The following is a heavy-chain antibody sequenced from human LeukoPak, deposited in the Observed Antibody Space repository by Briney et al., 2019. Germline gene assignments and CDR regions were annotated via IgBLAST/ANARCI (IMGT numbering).Heavy chain of an antibody. CDR2: ISAYNGNT. Sequence: ASVKVSCKASGYTFTSYGISWVRQAPGQGLEWMGWISAYNGNTNYAQKLQGRVTMTTDTSTSTGYMELRSLRSGDTAVYYCARWPGPRWFGDYYFDYWGQGTLVTVSS. V-gene: IGHV1-18*01. CDR3: ARWPGPRWFGDYYFDY. D-gene: IGHD3-10*01. J-gene: IGHJ4*01. CDR1: GYTFTSYG.